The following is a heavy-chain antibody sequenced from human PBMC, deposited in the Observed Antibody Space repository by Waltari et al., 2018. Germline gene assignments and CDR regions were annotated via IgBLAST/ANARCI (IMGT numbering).Heavy chain of an antibody. CDR3: ARDQCSGGSCYRTNYYYGMDV. Sequence: QVQLVQSGAEVKKPGSSVKVSCQASGGTFSSYAIRWVRQAPGQGLEWMGRIIPILGIANYAQKFQGRVTITADKSTSTAYMELSSLRSEDTAVYYCARDQCSGGSCYRTNYYYGMDVWGQGTTVTVSS. CDR2: IIPILGIA. J-gene: IGHJ6*02. CDR1: GGTFSSYA. D-gene: IGHD2-15*01. V-gene: IGHV1-69*04.